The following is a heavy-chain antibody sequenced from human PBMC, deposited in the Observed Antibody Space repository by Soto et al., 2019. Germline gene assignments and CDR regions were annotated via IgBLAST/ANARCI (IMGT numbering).Heavy chain of an antibody. V-gene: IGHV1-69*01. J-gene: IGHJ5*02. CDR3: AREPFGRFDP. D-gene: IGHD3-10*01. Sequence: QMQLVQSGPEVKKPGSSVKVSCKASGDSFGSYAVSWVRQAPGQGLEWMGAIIPVFGTTNYTQKFQGRVTITADDSTTTAYRELSSLRSDDTAVYYGAREPFGRFDPWGQGTLVTVAS. CDR2: IIPVFGTT. CDR1: GDSFGSYA.